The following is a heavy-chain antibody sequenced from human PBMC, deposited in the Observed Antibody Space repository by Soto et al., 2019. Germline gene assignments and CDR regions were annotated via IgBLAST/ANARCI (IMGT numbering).Heavy chain of an antibody. CDR1: GFTVSSNY. J-gene: IGHJ4*02. Sequence: GGSLRLSCAASGFTVSSNYMSWVRQAPGKGLEWVSVIYSGGSTYYADSVKGRFTISRDNSKNTLYLQMNSLRAEDTAVYYCARDSGHYDFWSGYPIPDYWGQGTLVTVSS. CDR3: ARDSGHYDFWSGYPIPDY. CDR2: IYSGGST. V-gene: IGHV3-66*01. D-gene: IGHD3-3*01.